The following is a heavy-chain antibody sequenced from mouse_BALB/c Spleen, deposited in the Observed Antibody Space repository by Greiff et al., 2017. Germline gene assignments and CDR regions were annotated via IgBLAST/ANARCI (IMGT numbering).Heavy chain of an antibody. Sequence: EVQVVESGPSLVKPSQTLSLTCSVTGDSITSGYWNWIRKFPGNKLEYMGYISYSGSTYYNPSLKSRISITRDTSKNQYYLQLNSVTTEDTATYYCARSEFLEGYFDVWGAGTTVTVSS. V-gene: IGHV3-8*02. CDR2: ISYSGST. CDR1: GDSITSGY. CDR3: ARSEFLEGYFDV. J-gene: IGHJ1*01.